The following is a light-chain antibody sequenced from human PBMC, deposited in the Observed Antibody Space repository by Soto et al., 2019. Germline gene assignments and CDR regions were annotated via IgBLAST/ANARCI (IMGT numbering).Light chain of an antibody. V-gene: IGLV2-11*01. J-gene: IGLJ1*01. CDR1: SSDVGGYNY. Sequence: QSALTQPRSVSGSPGQSVTISCTGTSSDVGGYNYVSWYQQHPGKAPKLMIYDVSKRPSGVPDRFSGSKSGNTASLTISGLEAEDEAHYYCCSYAGSYTEVFGTGTKVTVL. CDR2: DVS. CDR3: CSYAGSYTEV.